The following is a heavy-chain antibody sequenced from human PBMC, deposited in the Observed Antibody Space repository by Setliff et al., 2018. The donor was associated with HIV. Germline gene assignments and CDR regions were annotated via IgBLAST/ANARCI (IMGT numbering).Heavy chain of an antibody. CDR2: INTGNGNT. J-gene: IGHJ5*01. Sequence: ASVKVSCKASGYSFASHSLHWVRQAPGQGLEWMGWINTGNGNTKYSQKFQDRVTITRDTSANTSYMELSGLRSEDTAVYYCARDRVPKRGYTYREPDFDSWGQGTLVTSPQ. D-gene: IGHD5-12*01. CDR3: ARDRVPKRGYTYREPDFDS. V-gene: IGHV1-3*04. CDR1: GYSFASHS.